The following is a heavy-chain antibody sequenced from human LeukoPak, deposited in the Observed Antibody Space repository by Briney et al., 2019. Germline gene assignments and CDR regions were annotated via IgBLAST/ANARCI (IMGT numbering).Heavy chain of an antibody. CDR3: ARTTFSYGSGSYPPVQIDY. Sequence: SSETLSLTCAVYGGSFSGYYWSWIRQPPGKGLEWIGEINHSGSTNYNPSLKSRVTISVDTSKNQFSLKLSSVTAADTAVYYCARTTFSYGSGSYPPVQIDYWGQGTLVTVSS. D-gene: IGHD3-10*01. V-gene: IGHV4-34*01. CDR1: GGSFSGYY. J-gene: IGHJ4*02. CDR2: INHSGST.